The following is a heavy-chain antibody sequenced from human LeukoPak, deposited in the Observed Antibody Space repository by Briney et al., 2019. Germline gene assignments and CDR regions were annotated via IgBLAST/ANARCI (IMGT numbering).Heavy chain of an antibody. D-gene: IGHD3-16*02. V-gene: IGHV1-2*02. CDR1: GYTFTGYY. CDR2: INPNSGGT. J-gene: IGHJ4*02. CDR3: ARGALGLRLGELSLSSPVDY. Sequence: ASVKVSCKSSGYTFTGYYMHWVRQAPGQGLEWMGWINPNSGGTNYAQKFQGRVTMTRDTSISTAYMELSRLRSDDTAVYYCARGALGLRLGELSLSSPVDYWGQGTLVTVSS.